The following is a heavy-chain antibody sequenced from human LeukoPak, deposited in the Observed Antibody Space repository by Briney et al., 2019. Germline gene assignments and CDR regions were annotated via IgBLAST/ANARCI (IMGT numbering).Heavy chain of an antibody. CDR2: INSDGSSR. J-gene: IGHJ4*02. D-gene: IGHD3-22*01. CDR1: GFTFSSYW. Sequence: GGCLRLSCAASGFTFSSYWMHWVRQAPGKGLVWVSRINSDGSSRSYADSVKGRFTISRDNAKNTLYLQMNSLRAEDTAVYYCARVLDSSGDYGYWGQGALVTVSS. V-gene: IGHV3-74*01. CDR3: ARVLDSSGDYGY.